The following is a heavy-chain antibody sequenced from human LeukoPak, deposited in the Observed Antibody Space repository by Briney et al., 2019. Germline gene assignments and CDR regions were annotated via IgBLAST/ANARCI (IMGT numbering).Heavy chain of an antibody. CDR1: GFTFSSYG. CDR3: ARDLGQYYDTSDNWFDP. V-gene: IGHV3-30*02. J-gene: IGHJ5*02. D-gene: IGHD3-22*01. CDR2: TRDDGSK. Sequence: GGSLRLSCAASGFTFSSYGMYWVRQAPGKGLEWVAFTRDDGSKYYADSVKGRFTISRDNAKNTLNLQMNSLRAEDTAVYYCARDLGQYYDTSDNWFDPWGQGTLVTVSS.